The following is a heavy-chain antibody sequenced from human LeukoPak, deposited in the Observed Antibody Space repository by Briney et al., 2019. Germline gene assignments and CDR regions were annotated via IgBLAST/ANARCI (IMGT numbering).Heavy chain of an antibody. CDR1: GYTFTSYD. J-gene: IGHJ5*02. CDR3: ARKAMVRGANWFDP. V-gene: IGHV1-8*01. CDR2: MNPNSGNT. Sequence: ASVKVSCKASGYTFTSYDINWVRQATGQGLEWMGWMNPNSGNTGYAQKFQGRVTMTRNTSISTAYMELSSLRSEDTAVYYCARKAMVRGANWFDPWGQGTLVTVSS. D-gene: IGHD3-10*01.